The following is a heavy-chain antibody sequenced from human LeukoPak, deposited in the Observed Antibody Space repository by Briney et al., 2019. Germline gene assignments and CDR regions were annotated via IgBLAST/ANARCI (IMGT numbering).Heavy chain of an antibody. CDR3: ARRGIAARPDY. Sequence: PSETLSLTCTVSGGSISSSSYYCGWIRQPPGKGLEWIGSIYYSGSTYYNPSLKSRVTISVDTSKNQFSLKLSSVTAADTAVYYCARRGIAARPDYWGQGTLVTVSS. D-gene: IGHD6-6*01. CDR1: GGSISSSSYY. V-gene: IGHV4-39*01. CDR2: IYYSGST. J-gene: IGHJ4*02.